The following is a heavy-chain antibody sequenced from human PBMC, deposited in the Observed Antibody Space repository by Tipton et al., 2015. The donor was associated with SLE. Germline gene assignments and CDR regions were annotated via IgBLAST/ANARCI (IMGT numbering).Heavy chain of an antibody. D-gene: IGHD3-10*01. Sequence: GSLRLSCVASGFAFVDYAMTWVRQPPGKGLEWVSSVSSRGGTTYYADSVKGRFTISRDNARNMVFLQLNSLRTDDTAVYYCAREYGLGQLDYWGQGTLVTVSS. CDR1: GFAFVDYA. CDR3: AREYGLGQLDY. V-gene: IGHV3-23*01. J-gene: IGHJ4*02. CDR2: VSSRGGTT.